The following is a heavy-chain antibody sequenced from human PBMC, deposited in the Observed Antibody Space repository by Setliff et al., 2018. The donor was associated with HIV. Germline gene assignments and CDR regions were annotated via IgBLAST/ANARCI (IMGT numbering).Heavy chain of an antibody. Sequence: PSETLSLTCIVSGGSISSYYWGWIRQPPGKGLEWIGCIYYSGSTNYNPSLKSRVTISVDTSKNQFSLKLSSVTAADTAVYYCARGGIGDYYYYYMDVWGKGTTVTVSS. D-gene: IGHD3-10*01. CDR3: ARGGIGDYYYYYMDV. V-gene: IGHV4-59*01. J-gene: IGHJ6*03. CDR1: GGSISSYY. CDR2: IYYSGST.